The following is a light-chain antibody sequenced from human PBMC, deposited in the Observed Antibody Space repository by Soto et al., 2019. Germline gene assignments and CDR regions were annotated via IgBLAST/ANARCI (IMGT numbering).Light chain of an antibody. Sequence: SYELTQPPSVSVAPGKTARITWGGNNIGSKSVHWYQQKPGQAPVLVIYYDSDQPSGIPERFSGSNSGNTATLTISRVEAGDEADYYCQVWDSSSDHPVVFGGGTELTVL. CDR1: NIGSKS. V-gene: IGLV3-21*04. CDR3: QVWDSSSDHPVV. J-gene: IGLJ2*01. CDR2: YDS.